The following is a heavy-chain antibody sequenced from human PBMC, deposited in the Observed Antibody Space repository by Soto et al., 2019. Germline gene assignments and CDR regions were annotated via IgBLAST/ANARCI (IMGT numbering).Heavy chain of an antibody. CDR1: NYNFTNYA. CDR3: ARVVPGAEAWFGP. Sequence: ASVKVSCKTSNYNFTNYAITWVRQAPGQPLEWLGWISLYSDGTNYAQKFQGRVSMTTDTSTTTAYMELRSLRSDDTAVYYCARVVPGAEAWFGPWGQGTLVTVSS. CDR2: ISLYSDGT. V-gene: IGHV1-18*01. D-gene: IGHD2-2*01. J-gene: IGHJ5*02.